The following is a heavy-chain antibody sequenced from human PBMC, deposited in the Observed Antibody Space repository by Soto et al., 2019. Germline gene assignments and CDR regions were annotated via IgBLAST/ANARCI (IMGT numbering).Heavy chain of an antibody. CDR3: VRDIESCFDI. Sequence: QVQLVESGGGVVQPGRSLRLSCAASGLTFSSYGMHWVRQAPGKGLEWVAVIEYDGSNKYYADSVKGRFTISRDNSKTTLYLQMNSLRAEDTAVYYCVRDIESCFDIWGQGTMVTVSS. V-gene: IGHV3-33*05. D-gene: IGHD3-16*02. CDR2: IEYDGSNK. CDR1: GLTFSSYG. J-gene: IGHJ3*02.